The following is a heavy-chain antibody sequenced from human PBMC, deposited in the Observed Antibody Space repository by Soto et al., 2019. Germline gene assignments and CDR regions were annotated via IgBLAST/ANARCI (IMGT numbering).Heavy chain of an antibody. J-gene: IGHJ6*02. Sequence: QVQLVQSGAEVKKPGSSVRVSCKASGGTFSSYAISWVRQAPGQGLEWMGGIIPIFGTENYAQKFQGRVTITADESTSTAYMELSSLRSEDTXXXXXXXXXXXGSKYYYGMDVWXQXTTXXXXX. CDR3: XXXXXXGSKYYYGMDV. V-gene: IGHV1-69*01. CDR1: GGTFSSYA. D-gene: IGHD4-4*01. CDR2: IIPIFGTE.